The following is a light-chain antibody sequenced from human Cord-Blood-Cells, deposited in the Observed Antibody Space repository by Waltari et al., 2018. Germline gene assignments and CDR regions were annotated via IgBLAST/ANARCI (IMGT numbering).Light chain of an antibody. CDR2: GNS. V-gene: IGLV1-40*01. Sequence: QSVLTQPPSVSGAPGQRVTIPCTGGSPNIGAGYDVHWYQQLPGTAPKPLIYGNSNRPSGVPDRFSGSKSGTSASLAITGLQAEDEADYYCQSYDSSLSGSVFGGGTKLTVL. J-gene: IGLJ2*01. CDR3: QSYDSSLSGSV. CDR1: SPNIGAGYD.